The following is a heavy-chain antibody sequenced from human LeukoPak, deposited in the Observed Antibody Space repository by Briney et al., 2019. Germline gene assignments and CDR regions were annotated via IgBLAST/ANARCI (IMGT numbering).Heavy chain of an antibody. CDR1: GGSFSGYY. D-gene: IGHD6-13*01. CDR3: VSGAAAGTLYYYGMDV. Sequence: PSETLSLTCAVYGGSFSGYYWSWIRQPPGKGLEWIGEINHSGSTNYNPSLKSRVTISVDTSKNQFSLKLSSVTAADTAVYYCVSGAAAGTLYYYGMDVWGQGTTVTVSS. V-gene: IGHV4-34*01. J-gene: IGHJ6*02. CDR2: INHSGST.